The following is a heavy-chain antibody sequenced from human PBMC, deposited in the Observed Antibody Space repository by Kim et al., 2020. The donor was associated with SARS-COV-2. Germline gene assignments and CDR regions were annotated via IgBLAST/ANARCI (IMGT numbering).Heavy chain of an antibody. Sequence: GGSLRLSCAASDFTVSFNYMSWVRQAPGKGLEWVSLIDSGGSTFYADSVKGRFTISRDHSKNTLYLQMNSLRAEDTAVYYCARARSWQPRDAFDIWGQGTMVTVSS. CDR2: IDSGGST. CDR3: ARARSWQPRDAFDI. J-gene: IGHJ3*02. D-gene: IGHD6-13*01. CDR1: DFTVSFNY. V-gene: IGHV3-53*01.